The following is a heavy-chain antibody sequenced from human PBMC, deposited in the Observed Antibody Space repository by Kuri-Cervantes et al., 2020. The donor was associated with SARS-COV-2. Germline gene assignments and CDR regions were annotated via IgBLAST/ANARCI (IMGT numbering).Heavy chain of an antibody. Sequence: GESLKISCAASGFTFSSYSMNWVRQAPGKGLEWVSSISSSSSYIYYADSVKGRFTISRDNAKHSLYLQMNSLRAEDTAVYYCARAGRWLQSTPFDYWGQGTLVTVSS. J-gene: IGHJ4*02. V-gene: IGHV3-21*01. CDR2: ISSSSSYI. CDR3: ARAGRWLQSTPFDY. D-gene: IGHD5-24*01. CDR1: GFTFSSYS.